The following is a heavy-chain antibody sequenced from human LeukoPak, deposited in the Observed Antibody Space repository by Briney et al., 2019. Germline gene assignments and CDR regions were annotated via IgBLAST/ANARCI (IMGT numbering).Heavy chain of an antibody. CDR1: GGSISSYY. CDR2: IYYSGST. V-gene: IGHV4-59*01. J-gene: IGHJ4*02. Sequence: PSETRSLTCTVSGGSISSYYWSWIRQPPGKGLEWIGYIYYSGSTNYNPSLKSRVTISVDTSKNQFSLKLSSVTAADTAVYYCARGVAAAGMSYWGQGTLVTVSS. D-gene: IGHD6-13*01. CDR3: ARGVAAAGMSY.